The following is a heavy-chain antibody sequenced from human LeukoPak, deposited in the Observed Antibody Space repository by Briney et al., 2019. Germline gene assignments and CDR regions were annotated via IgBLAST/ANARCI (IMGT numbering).Heavy chain of an antibody. Sequence: GRSLRLSCAASGFTFDDYAMHWVRQAPGKGLEWVSGISWNSGRIDYADSVKGRFTISRDNAKKSLYLQMNSLRAEDMALYYCAKSSPGYSSGWLQHWGQGTLVTVSP. J-gene: IGHJ1*01. CDR3: AKSSPGYSSGWLQH. CDR2: ISWNSGRI. CDR1: GFTFDDYA. D-gene: IGHD6-19*01. V-gene: IGHV3-9*03.